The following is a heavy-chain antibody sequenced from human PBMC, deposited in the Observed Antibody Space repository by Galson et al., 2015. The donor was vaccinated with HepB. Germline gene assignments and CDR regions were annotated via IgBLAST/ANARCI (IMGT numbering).Heavy chain of an antibody. J-gene: IGHJ3*02. CDR3: AREGDIGVVRGSRPNDAFEI. Sequence: LTCAVYGGSFNDYSWNWIRQSPLKGLEWLGEISPSGNTNYNPSLQSRLTISVDTSKNQFSLKLSSVTAADTAVYYCAREGDIGVVRGSRPNDAFEIWGQGTRVTVSS. D-gene: IGHD2-15*01. CDR1: GGSFNDYS. CDR2: ISPSGNT. V-gene: IGHV4-34*01.